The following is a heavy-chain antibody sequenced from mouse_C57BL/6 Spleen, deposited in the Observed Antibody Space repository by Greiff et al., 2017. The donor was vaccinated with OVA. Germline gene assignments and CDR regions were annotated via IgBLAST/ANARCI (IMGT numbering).Heavy chain of an antibody. V-gene: IGHV3-6*01. J-gene: IGHJ2*01. CDR1: GYSITSGYY. CDR2: ISYDGSN. CDR3: AKGGLLREFY. Sequence: VQLKQSGPGLVKPSQSLSLTCSVTGYSITSGYYWNWIRQFPGNKLEWMGYISYDGSNNYNPSLKNRISITRDTSKNQFFLKLNSVTTEDTATYYCAKGGLLREFYWGQGTTLTVSS. D-gene: IGHD2-3*01.